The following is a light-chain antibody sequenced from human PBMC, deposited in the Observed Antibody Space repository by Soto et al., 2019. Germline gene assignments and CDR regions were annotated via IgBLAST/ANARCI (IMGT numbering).Light chain of an antibody. J-gene: IGLJ1*01. Sequence: QSALTQPASVSGSPTQSITISCTGTSSDVGGYDYVSWYQQHPGKAPKLMIYDVSSRPSGVSNRFSGSKSGNTASLTISGLQAEDEADYYCTSYASSATYDFGTGTKVTAL. CDR3: TSYASSATYD. CDR2: DVS. CDR1: SSDVGGYDY. V-gene: IGLV2-14*03.